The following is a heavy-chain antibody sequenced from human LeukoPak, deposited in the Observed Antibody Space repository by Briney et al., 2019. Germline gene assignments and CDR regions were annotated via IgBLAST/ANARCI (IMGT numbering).Heavy chain of an antibody. CDR2: IYSGGDT. CDR1: GVTVTSSY. V-gene: IGHV3-66*01. Sequence: PGGSLRLSCEVSGVTVTSSYMSWVRQAPGKGLEWVSVIYSGGDTYYADSVKGRCTVSRDISKNTLYLQMNSLRAEDTAVYYCARGNTGYNSNWGRDFDCWGQRTLVTVSS. CDR3: ARGNTGYNSNWGRDFDC. D-gene: IGHD4-11*01. J-gene: IGHJ4*02.